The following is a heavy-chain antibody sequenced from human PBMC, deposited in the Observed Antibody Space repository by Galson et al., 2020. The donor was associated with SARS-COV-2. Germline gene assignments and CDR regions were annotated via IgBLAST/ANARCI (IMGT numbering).Heavy chain of an antibody. Sequence: GRSMRLSCAASGFTFSSYGMHWVRQAPGKGLEWVAVISYDGSNKYYADSVKGRFTISRDNSKNTLYLQMNSLRAEDTAVYYCAKDGGYYYYGSGSYPNAFDYWGQGTLVTVSS. CDR1: GFTFSSYG. CDR3: AKDGGYYYYGSGSYPNAFDY. D-gene: IGHD3-10*01. V-gene: IGHV3-30*18. CDR2: ISYDGSNK. J-gene: IGHJ4*02.